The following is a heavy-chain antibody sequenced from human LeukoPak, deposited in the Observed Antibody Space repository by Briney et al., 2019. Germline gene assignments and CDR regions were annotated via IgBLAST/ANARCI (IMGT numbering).Heavy chain of an antibody. V-gene: IGHV3-30*18. CDR3: AKDQRSSSWFGAFDI. Sequence: GGSLRLSCAACGFTFSNYGMHWVRQAPGKGLEWVAVISYDGSKKYYADSVKGRFTISRDNSKNTLYLQMNSLRAEDTAVYYRAKDQRSSSWFGAFDIWGQGTMVTVSS. CDR1: GFTFSNYG. D-gene: IGHD6-13*01. J-gene: IGHJ3*02. CDR2: ISYDGSKK.